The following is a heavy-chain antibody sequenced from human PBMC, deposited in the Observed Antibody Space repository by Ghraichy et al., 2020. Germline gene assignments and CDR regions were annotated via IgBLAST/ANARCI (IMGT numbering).Heavy chain of an antibody. V-gene: IGHV4-34*01. Sequence: LSLTCAVYGGSFSGYYWSWIRQPPGKGLEWIGEINHSGSTNYNPSLKSRVTISVDTSKNQFSLKLSSVTAADTAVYYCARGTYCSSTSCYFRVSRTNYFDYWGQGTLVTVSS. CDR1: GGSFSGYY. CDR3: ARGTYCSSTSCYFRVSRTNYFDY. CDR2: INHSGST. D-gene: IGHD2-2*01. J-gene: IGHJ4*02.